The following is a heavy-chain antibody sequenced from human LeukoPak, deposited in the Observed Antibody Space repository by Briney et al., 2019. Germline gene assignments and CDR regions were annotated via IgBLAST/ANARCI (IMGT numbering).Heavy chain of an antibody. V-gene: IGHV4-61*02. CDR3: AIWSGDGYYCCAFDI. CDR2: IYTSGST. CDR1: GGSISSGSYY. J-gene: IGHJ3*02. D-gene: IGHD5-24*01. Sequence: SETLSLTCTVSGGSISSGSYYWSWIRQPAGKGLEWIVRIYTSGSTNYNPSLKSRVTISVDTSKNQFSLKLSSVTAADTAVYYCAIWSGDGYYCCAFDIWGQGRMDTVSS.